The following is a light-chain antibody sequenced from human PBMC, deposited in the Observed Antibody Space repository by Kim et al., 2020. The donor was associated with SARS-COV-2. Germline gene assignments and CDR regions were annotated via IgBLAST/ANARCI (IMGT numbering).Light chain of an antibody. V-gene: IGKV4-1*01. CDR3: QQYYSSPWT. CDR2: WAS. J-gene: IGKJ1*01. CDR1: QNVLHTSHNKNY. Sequence: APINCKSSQNVLHTSHNKNYLAWYQQKPGQPPKLLIYWASTRESGVPDRFSGSGSGTDFTLIISSLQAEDMAVYYCQQYYSSPWTFGQGTKVDIK.